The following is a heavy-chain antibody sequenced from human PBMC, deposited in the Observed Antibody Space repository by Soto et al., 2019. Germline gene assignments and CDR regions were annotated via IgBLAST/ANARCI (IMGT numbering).Heavy chain of an antibody. CDR3: ARDGGSSWAVYYYGMDV. J-gene: IGHJ6*02. D-gene: IGHD6-6*01. V-gene: IGHV1-18*01. CDR2: ISAYNGNT. CDR1: GYTFTSYG. Sequence: GASVKVSCTASGYTFTSYGISWVRQAPGQGLEWMGWISAYNGNTNYAQKLQGRVTMTTDTSTSTAYMELRSPRSDDTAVYYCARDGGSSWAVYYYGMDVWGQGTTVTVSS.